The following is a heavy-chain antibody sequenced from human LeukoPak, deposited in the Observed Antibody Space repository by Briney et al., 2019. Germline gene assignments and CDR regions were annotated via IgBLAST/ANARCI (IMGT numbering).Heavy chain of an antibody. J-gene: IGHJ3*02. Sequence: GGSLRLSCAASGFTFSSYEMNWVRQAPGKGLEWVSYISASGSTTYYADSVKGRFTISRDNSKNTLYLQMNSLRAEDTAVYYCAGYDFWSGYLEDAFDIWGQGTMVTVSS. V-gene: IGHV3-48*03. CDR1: GFTFSSYE. D-gene: IGHD3-3*01. CDR3: AGYDFWSGYLEDAFDI. CDR2: ISASGSTT.